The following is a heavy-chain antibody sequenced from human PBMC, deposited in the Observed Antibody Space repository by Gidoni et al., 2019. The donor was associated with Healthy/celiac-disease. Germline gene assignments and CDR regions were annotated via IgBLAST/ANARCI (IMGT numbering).Heavy chain of an antibody. CDR1: GGSFSGYY. V-gene: IGHV4-34*01. Sequence: QVQLQQWGSGLLKPSETLSLTCAVYGGSFSGYYWSWIRQPPGKGLEWIGEINHSGSTNYNPSLKSRVTISVDTSKHQFSLNLSSVTAADTAVYYCASHDYGDYVPGAFDIWGQGTMVTVSS. CDR3: ASHDYGDYVPGAFDI. CDR2: INHSGST. D-gene: IGHD4-17*01. J-gene: IGHJ3*02.